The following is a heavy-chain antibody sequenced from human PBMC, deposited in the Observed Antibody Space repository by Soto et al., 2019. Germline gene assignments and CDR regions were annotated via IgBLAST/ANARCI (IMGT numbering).Heavy chain of an antibody. Sequence: EVQLLESGGDLVQPGGSLRLSCTASGFSFSSYAMTWVRQAPGKGLEWVSTMGGIGCSSCYADSVKGRFTISSDNSANTLYLQMNSLRVEDTAVYYCATDIAARRVGWPFDPWGQGTLVTVSS. J-gene: IGHJ5*02. CDR3: ATDIAARRVGWPFDP. CDR1: GFSFSSYA. CDR2: MGGIGCSS. V-gene: IGHV3-23*01. D-gene: IGHD6-6*01.